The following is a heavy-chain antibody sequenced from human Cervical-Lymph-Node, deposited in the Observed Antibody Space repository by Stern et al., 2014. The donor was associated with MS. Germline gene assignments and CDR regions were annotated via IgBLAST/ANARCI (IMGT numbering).Heavy chain of an antibody. CDR1: GGPFSNYA. Sequence: VQLEESGAEVKKPGSSVKVSCKASGGPFSNYAINWVRQAPGQGLEWMGGIFPIFGTANYAQRFQDRVTITADASTRTAYMELRSLRPEDTAIYYCARDSSGVNAFDIWGQGTMVTVSS. D-gene: IGHD3-22*01. V-gene: IGHV1-69*01. CDR2: IFPIFGTA. CDR3: ARDSSGVNAFDI. J-gene: IGHJ3*02.